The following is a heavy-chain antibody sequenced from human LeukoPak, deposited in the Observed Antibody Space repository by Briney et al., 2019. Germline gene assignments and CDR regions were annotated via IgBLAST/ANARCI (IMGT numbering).Heavy chain of an antibody. J-gene: IGHJ4*02. CDR1: GGSISSGGYY. D-gene: IGHD6-6*01. V-gene: IGHV4-31*03. CDR3: ARVDYSSSSWSDY. Sequence: SETLSLTCTVSGGSISSGGYYWSWIRQHPGKGLEWIGYIYYSGSTYYNPSLKSRVTISVDTSKNQFSLKLSSMTAADRAVYYCARVDYSSSSWSDYWGQGTLVTVSS. CDR2: IYYSGST.